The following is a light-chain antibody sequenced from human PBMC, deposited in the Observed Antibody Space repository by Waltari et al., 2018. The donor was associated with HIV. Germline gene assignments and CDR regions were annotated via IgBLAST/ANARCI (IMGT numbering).Light chain of an antibody. CDR3: ATWDDRENGHGI. J-gene: IGLJ7*01. V-gene: IGLV1-47*01. CDR1: GPNIGSNY. Sequence: VLTQPPSAPGTHGQSVTISCSGSGPNIGSNYVYEYQKVPGTAPNIHIFRDRQRPSRVPDRFSASKSGTSASLAISGLRSEDEAHYYCATWDDRENGHGIFGGGTQLTVL. CDR2: RDR.